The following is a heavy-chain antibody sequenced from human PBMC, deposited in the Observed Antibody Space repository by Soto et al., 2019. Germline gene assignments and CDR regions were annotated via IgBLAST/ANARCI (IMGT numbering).Heavy chain of an antibody. J-gene: IGHJ4*02. V-gene: IGHV4-39*01. CDR2: IYYSGST. CDR3: GRHFKSINMIVVVPTGNHFDY. D-gene: IGHD3-22*01. Sequence: SETLSLTCTVSGGSISSSSYYWGWLRQPPGKGLEWIGSIYYSGSTYYNPSLKSRITISVDTSKNQFSLNLSSVTAADTAVYYCGRHFKSINMIVVVPTGNHFDYWGQGTLVTVSS. CDR1: GGSISSSSYY.